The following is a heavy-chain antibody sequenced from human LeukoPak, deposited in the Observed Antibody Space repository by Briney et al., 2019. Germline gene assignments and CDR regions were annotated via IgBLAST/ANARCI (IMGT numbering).Heavy chain of an antibody. CDR3: AKVHQSIAVAGFFDY. D-gene: IGHD6-19*01. Sequence: GGSLRLSCAASGFTCSSYEMNWVRQAPGKGLEWVSYISSSGSTIYYADSVKGRFTISRDNSKNTLYLQMNSLRAEDTAVYYCAKVHQSIAVAGFFDYWGQGTLVTVSS. J-gene: IGHJ4*02. V-gene: IGHV3-48*03. CDR1: GFTCSSYE. CDR2: ISSSGSTI.